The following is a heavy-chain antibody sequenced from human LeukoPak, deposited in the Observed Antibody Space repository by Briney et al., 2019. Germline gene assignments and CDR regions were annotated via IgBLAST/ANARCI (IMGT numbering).Heavy chain of an antibody. V-gene: IGHV3-11*04. Sequence: GGSLRLSCAASGFTFSDYYMSWIRQAPGKGLEWVSYISSSGSTIYYADSVKGRLTISRDNSKNTLYLQMNSLRAEDTGGYYWARDGYCSCGSCYITGPNWFDPWGEGTLVTVSS. J-gene: IGHJ5*02. CDR2: ISSSGSTI. CDR1: GFTFSDYY. CDR3: ARDGYCSCGSCYITGPNWFDP. D-gene: IGHD2-15*01.